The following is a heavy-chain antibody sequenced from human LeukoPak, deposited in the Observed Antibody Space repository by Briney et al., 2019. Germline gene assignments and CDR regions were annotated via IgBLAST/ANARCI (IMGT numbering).Heavy chain of an antibody. V-gene: IGHV1-2*02. CDR2: INPNSGVT. D-gene: IGHD3-22*01. J-gene: IGHJ4*02. CDR3: ARDQISYDSSGMTAFDY. CDR1: GYTFTGYY. Sequence: ASVKVSCKASGYTFTGYYIHWVRQAPGQGLEWMGWINPNSGVTHYPQKFQGRVTMTRDTSIRTAYMEVSSLRSDDTAVYYCARDQISYDSSGMTAFDYWGQGTLVTVSS.